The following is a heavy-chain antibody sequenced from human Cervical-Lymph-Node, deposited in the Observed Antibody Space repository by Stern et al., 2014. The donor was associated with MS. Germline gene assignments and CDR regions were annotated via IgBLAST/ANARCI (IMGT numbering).Heavy chain of an antibody. V-gene: IGHV3-33*01. Sequence: VQLVESGGGVVQPGRSLRLSCAASGFTFSSSGMHWVRQAPGKGLEWLASIWYDGSNRYYADSVKGRFIISRDNSKNTLYLQMNSLRAEDTAVYYCAREGGNTAEYFQHWGQGTLVTVSS. CDR3: AREGGNTAEYFQH. CDR1: GFTFSSSG. J-gene: IGHJ1*01. CDR2: IWYDGSNR. D-gene: IGHD4-23*01.